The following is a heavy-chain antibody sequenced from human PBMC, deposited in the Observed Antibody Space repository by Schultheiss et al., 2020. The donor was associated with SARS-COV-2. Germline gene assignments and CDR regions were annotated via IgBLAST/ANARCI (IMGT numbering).Heavy chain of an antibody. D-gene: IGHD3-10*01. CDR2: IYYSGST. CDR1: GGSISSGGYY. Sequence: SQTLSLTCTVSGGSISSGGYYWSWIRQHPGKGLEWIGYIYYSGSTNYNPSLKSRVTISVDKSKNQFSLKLSSVTAADTAVYYCARLEVGGRISVSFQHWGQGTLVTVSS. J-gene: IGHJ1*01. CDR3: ARLEVGGRISVSFQH. V-gene: IGHV4-31*03.